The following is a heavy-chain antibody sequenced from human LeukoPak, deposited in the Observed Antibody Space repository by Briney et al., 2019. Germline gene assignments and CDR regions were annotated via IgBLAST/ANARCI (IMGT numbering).Heavy chain of an antibody. V-gene: IGHV3-23*01. Sequence: GGSLRLSCAASGFTFSGYAMNWVRQAPGKGLEWVSGISNSGGSTYYADSVKGRFTISRDNSKNTLYLQMNSLRAEDTAVYYCAKETSSSFDYWGQGTLVTVSS. CDR3: AKETSSSFDY. D-gene: IGHD6-6*01. CDR1: GFTFSGYA. CDR2: ISNSGGST. J-gene: IGHJ4*02.